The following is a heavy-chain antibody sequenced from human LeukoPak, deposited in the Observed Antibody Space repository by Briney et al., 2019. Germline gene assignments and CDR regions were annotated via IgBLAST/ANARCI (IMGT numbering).Heavy chain of an antibody. CDR2: IYYSGST. D-gene: IGHD3-10*01. CDR3: ARAPCYSGSKPYYFDY. V-gene: IGHV4-39*07. CDR1: GGSISSSSYY. J-gene: IGHJ4*02. Sequence: SETLSLTCTVSGGSISSSSYYWGWIRQPPGKGLEWIGSIYYSGSTYYNPSLKSRVTISVDTSKNQFSLKLSSVTAADTALYYCARAPCYSGSKPYYFDYWGQGTLVTVSS.